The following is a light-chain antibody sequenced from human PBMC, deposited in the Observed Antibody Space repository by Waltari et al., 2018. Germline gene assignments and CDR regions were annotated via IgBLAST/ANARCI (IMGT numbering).Light chain of an antibody. Sequence: EIVLTQSPGTLSLSPGERATLSCRASQSVGRSLAWYQQKPGRAPRLLIYATSKRATGIPDRFSASGYGTDFSRTISRLEPEDFALYYCQHYVRLPVTFGQGTKVEVK. CDR2: ATS. J-gene: IGKJ1*01. CDR1: QSVGRS. V-gene: IGKV3-20*01. CDR3: QHYVRLPVT.